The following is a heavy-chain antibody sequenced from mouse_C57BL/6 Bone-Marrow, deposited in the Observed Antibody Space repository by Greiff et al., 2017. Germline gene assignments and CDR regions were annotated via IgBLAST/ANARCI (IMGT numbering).Heavy chain of an antibody. CDR1: GFSLTSYG. CDR2: IWSGGST. CDR3: AREGDYDWFAY. D-gene: IGHD2-4*01. J-gene: IGHJ3*01. Sequence: VQLKQSGPGLVQPSQSLSITCTVSGFSLTSYGVHWVRQSPGQGLEWLGVIWSGGSTDYNAAFISRLSISKDNSKSQVFFKMNSLQADDTAIYYCAREGDYDWFAYWGQGTLVTVSA. V-gene: IGHV2-2*01.